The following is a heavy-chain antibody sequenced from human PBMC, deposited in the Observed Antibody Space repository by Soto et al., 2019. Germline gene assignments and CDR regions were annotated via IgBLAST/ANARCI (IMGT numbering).Heavy chain of an antibody. V-gene: IGHV1-69*12. CDR1: GGTFSSYA. J-gene: IGHJ4*02. CDR2: IIPIFGTA. D-gene: IGHD5-18*01. CDR3: EREAIRGYSPFDY. Sequence: QVQLVQYGAEVKKPGSSVTVSCKASGGTFSSYAISWVRQATVQGLEWMGGIIPIFGTANYAQKFQGRDTITADESTSTADVELSSLISEDTDVYYCEREAIRGYSPFDYCGQGPLVTVSS.